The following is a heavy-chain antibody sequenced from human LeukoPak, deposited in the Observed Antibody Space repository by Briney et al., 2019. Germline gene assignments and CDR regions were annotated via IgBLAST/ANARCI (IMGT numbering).Heavy chain of an antibody. Sequence: SETLSLTCTVSGGSISSYYWSWIRQPPGEGLEWIGYIYTSGSTNYNPSLKSRVTISVDTSKNQFSLKLSSVTAADTAVYYCARHFHNYAKGGFDYWGQGTLVTVSS. CDR2: IYTSGST. CDR3: ARHFHNYAKGGFDY. J-gene: IGHJ4*02. D-gene: IGHD3-16*01. CDR1: GGSISSYY. V-gene: IGHV4-4*09.